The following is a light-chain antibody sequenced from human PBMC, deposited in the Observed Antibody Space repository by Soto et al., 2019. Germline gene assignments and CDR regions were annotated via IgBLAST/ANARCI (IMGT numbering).Light chain of an antibody. CDR2: DAS. Sequence: DIQMTQSPSTLSASVGDRVTITCRASQSISSWLAWYQQKPGKAPKLLIYDASSLESGVPSRFSGSGYGTEFNLTISSLQPDDFATYYCQQYNSYSSGTFGQGTKVEIK. CDR3: QQYNSYSSGT. J-gene: IGKJ1*01. CDR1: QSISSW. V-gene: IGKV1-5*01.